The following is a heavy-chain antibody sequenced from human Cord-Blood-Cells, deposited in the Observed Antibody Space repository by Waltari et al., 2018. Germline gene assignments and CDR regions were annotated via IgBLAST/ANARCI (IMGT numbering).Heavy chain of an antibody. D-gene: IGHD3-10*01. J-gene: IGHJ4*02. V-gene: IGHV4-34*01. CDR2: INHSGST. CDR3: ARGGSDYDGSGSYLHFDY. CDR1: GGSFSGYY. Sequence: QVQLQQWGAGLLKPSETLSLTCAVYGGSFSGYYWSWIRQPHGKGLEWIGEINHSGSTNYNPSLKSRVTISVDTSKNQFSLKLSSVTAADTAVYYCARGGSDYDGSGSYLHFDYWGQGTLVTVSS.